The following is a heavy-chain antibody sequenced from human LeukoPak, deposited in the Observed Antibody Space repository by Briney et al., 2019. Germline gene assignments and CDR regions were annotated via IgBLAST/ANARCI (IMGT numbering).Heavy chain of an antibody. J-gene: IGHJ4*02. CDR2: INHSGTT. CDR3: ARRGYYGSGPLRW. CDR1: GGSFSGYY. D-gene: IGHD3-10*01. V-gene: IGHV4-34*01. Sequence: SETLSLTCAVFGGSFSGYYWSWIRQPPGKGPEWIGEINHSGTTNYNPSLKSRVTISVDTSKNQFSLKLSSVTAADTAVYYCARRGYYGSGPLRWWGQGTLVTVSS.